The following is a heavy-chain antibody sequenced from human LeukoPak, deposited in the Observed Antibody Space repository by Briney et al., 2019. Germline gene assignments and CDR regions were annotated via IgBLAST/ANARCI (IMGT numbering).Heavy chain of an antibody. D-gene: IGHD3-22*01. CDR3: ARDRLGYDSSGPFDF. V-gene: IGHV1-2*02. J-gene: IGHJ4*02. CDR2: INPNNSVT. Sequence: ASVKVSCKASGYTFNNYYMHWVRQAPGQGLEWVGWINPNNSVTNYVQKFQGRVTMTRDASITTAYMELSRLRSDDTAVYYCARDRLGYDSSGPFDFWGQGTLVTVSS. CDR1: GYTFNNYY.